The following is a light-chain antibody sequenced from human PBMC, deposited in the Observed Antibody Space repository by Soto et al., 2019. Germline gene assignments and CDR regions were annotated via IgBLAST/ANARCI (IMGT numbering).Light chain of an antibody. V-gene: IGKV1-5*03. Sequence: DIQITQYHSTLSASVGDRVTITCRASEFISKWLAWSQQKPGTAPKLLIYQASSLESGVPSRFSGSGSGTEFTLTISSLQPDDFATYYCQHYNSYLETFGQGTKVEIK. J-gene: IGKJ1*01. CDR2: QAS. CDR1: EFISKW. CDR3: QHYNSYLET.